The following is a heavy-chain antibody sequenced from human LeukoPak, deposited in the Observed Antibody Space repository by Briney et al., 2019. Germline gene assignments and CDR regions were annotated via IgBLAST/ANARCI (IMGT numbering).Heavy chain of an antibody. D-gene: IGHD3-16*02. Sequence: PRGSLRLSSAASVFTFISYAMSWLRKAPGKVPEWTGRLFLNRSTYYNPSLKSRVTISVDTSKNQFSLKLSSVTAADTDVYYCARVYYDYVWGSYRGASRRYYFDYWGQGTLVTVSS. V-gene: IGHV4-34*12. CDR2: LFLNRST. CDR3: ARVYYDYVWGSYRGASRRYYFDY. CDR1: VFTFISYA. J-gene: IGHJ4*02.